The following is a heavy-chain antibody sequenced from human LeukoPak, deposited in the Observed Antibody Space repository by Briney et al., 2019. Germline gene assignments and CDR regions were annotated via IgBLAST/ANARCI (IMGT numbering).Heavy chain of an antibody. V-gene: IGHV4-34*01. CDR3: AREGRAFELSPAHFDF. J-gene: IGHJ4*02. CDR1: GGSFSGYY. CDR2: INHSGST. D-gene: IGHD3-3*02. Sequence: SETLSLTCAVYGGSFSGYYWSWIRQPPGKGLEWIGEINHSGSTNYNPSLKSRVTISVDTSKNQFSLKLSSVTAADTAVYYCAREGRAFELSPAHFDFWGQGILVTVSS.